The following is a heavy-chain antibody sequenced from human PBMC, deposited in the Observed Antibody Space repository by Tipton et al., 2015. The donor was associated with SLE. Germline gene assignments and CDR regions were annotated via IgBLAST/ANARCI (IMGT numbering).Heavy chain of an antibody. Sequence: TLSLTCTVSGGSISSSSYYWGWIRQPPGKGLEWIGSIYYSGSTYYNPSLKSRVTISVDTSKKQFSLKLSSVTAADTAVYYCARNLGPEWMATKRGYFDLWGRGTLVSVSS. CDR1: GGSISSSSYY. CDR3: ARNLGPEWMATKRGYFDL. J-gene: IGHJ2*01. D-gene: IGHD5-24*01. CDR2: IYYSGST. V-gene: IGHV4-39*01.